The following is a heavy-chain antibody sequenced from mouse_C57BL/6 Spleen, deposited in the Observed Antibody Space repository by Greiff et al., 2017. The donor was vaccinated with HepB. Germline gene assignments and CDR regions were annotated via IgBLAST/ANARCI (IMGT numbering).Heavy chain of an antibody. V-gene: IGHV1-64*01. D-gene: IGHD2-4*01. CDR3: ARDDYDDY. Sequence: QVQLQQPGAELVKPGAPGKLSGKASGSTFTSYWRHGVRRRPGQGLEWIGMIHPNSGSTNYNEKFKSKATRTVDKSSSTAYMQLSSLTSEDSAVYYCARDDYDDYWGQGTTLTVSS. CDR2: IHPNSGST. CDR1: GSTFTSYW. J-gene: IGHJ2*01.